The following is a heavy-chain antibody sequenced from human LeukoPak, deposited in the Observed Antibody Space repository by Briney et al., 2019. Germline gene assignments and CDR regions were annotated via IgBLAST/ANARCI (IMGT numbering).Heavy chain of an antibody. CDR3: ASTLCSSTSCYSYWFDP. V-gene: IGHV4-34*01. CDR2: INHSGST. J-gene: IGHJ5*02. D-gene: IGHD2-2*01. Sequence: SETLSLTCAVYGGSFSGYYWSWIRQPPGKGLEWIGEINHSGSTNHNPSLKSRVTISVDTSKNQFSLKLSSVTAADTAVYYCASTLCSSTSCYSYWFDPWGQGTLVTVSS. CDR1: GGSFSGYY.